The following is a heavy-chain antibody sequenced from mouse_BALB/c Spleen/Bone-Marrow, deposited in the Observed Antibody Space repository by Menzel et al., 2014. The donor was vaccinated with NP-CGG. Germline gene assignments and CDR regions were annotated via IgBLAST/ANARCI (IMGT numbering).Heavy chain of an antibody. J-gene: IGHJ3*01. CDR1: GFDFSRYW. V-gene: IGHV4-1*02. D-gene: IGHD1-2*01. CDR3: AKNYYYGYVAY. CDR2: INPDSSTI. Sequence: EVKVEESGAGLVQPGGSLKLSCAASGFDFSRYWMTWVRQAPGKGLEWIGEINPDSSTINYTPSLKDKFIISRDNAKNTLYLQMSKVRSEDTALYYCAKNYYYGYVAYWGQGTLVTVSA.